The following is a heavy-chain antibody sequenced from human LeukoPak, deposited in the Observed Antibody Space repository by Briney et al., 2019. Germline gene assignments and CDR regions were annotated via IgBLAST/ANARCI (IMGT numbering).Heavy chain of an antibody. J-gene: IGHJ6*03. CDR2: IYYSGST. D-gene: IGHD2-8*01. CDR3: ARETNAYYYMDV. CDR1: GGSISSYY. V-gene: IGHV4-59*01. Sequence: SGTLSLTCTVSGGSISSYYWSWIRQPPGKGLEWIGHIYYSGSTNYNPSLKSRVTISVDTSKNQFSLKLSSVTAADTAVYYCARETNAYYYMDVWGKGTTVTVSS.